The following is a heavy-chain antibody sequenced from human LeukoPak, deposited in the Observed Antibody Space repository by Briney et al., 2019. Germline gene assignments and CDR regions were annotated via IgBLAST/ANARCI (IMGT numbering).Heavy chain of an antibody. CDR2: IIPIFGTA. CDR3: ARSYDFWSGYYGPFWY. CDR1: GGTFSSYA. D-gene: IGHD3-3*01. V-gene: IGHV1-69*05. Sequence: GSSVKVSCKASGGTFSSYAISWVRQAPGQGLEWMGGIIPIFGTANYAQKFQGRVTITTDESTSTAYRELSSLRSKDTAVYYCARSYDFWSGYYGPFWYWGQGTLVTVSS. J-gene: IGHJ4*02.